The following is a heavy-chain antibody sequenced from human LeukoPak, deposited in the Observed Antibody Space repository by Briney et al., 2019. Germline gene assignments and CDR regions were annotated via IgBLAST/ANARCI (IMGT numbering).Heavy chain of an antibody. D-gene: IGHD6-6*01. Sequence: GASVKVSCKASGYTFTSYAMNWVRQAPGQGLEWMGWINTNTGNPTYAQGFTGRFVFSLDTSVSTAYLQISSLKAEDTAAYYCASSPVRASRGIAASGDFDYWGQGTLVTVSS. CDR2: INTNTGNP. J-gene: IGHJ4*02. CDR3: ASSPVRASRGIAASGDFDY. V-gene: IGHV7-4-1*02. CDR1: GYTFTSYA.